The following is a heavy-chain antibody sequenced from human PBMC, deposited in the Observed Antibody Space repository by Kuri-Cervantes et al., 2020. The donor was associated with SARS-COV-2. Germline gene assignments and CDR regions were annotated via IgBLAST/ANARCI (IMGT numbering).Heavy chain of an antibody. V-gene: IGHV3-48*01. CDR1: GFTFSSYS. Sequence: GGSLRLSCAASGFTFSSYSMNWVRQAPGKGLEWVSYISSSSSTIYYADSVKGRFTISRDNAKNSLYLQTNSLRAEDTAVYYCARESGVDWGSDAFDIWGQGTMVTVSS. CDR2: ISSSSSTI. CDR3: ARESGVDWGSDAFDI. D-gene: IGHD7-27*01. J-gene: IGHJ3*02.